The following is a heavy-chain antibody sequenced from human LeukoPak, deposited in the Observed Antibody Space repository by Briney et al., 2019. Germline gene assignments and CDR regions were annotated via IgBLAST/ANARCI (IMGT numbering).Heavy chain of an antibody. CDR3: ARGGPYSYVAKGPFDI. D-gene: IGHD3-10*01. Sequence: GGSLRLSCAASGFTFSSYWMSWVRQAPGKGLEWVANIKQDGSEKYYVDSVKGRFTISRDNAKNSLYLQMNSLRAEDTAVYYCARGGPYSYVAKGPFDIWGQGTMVTVSS. CDR2: IKQDGSEK. CDR1: GFTFSSYW. J-gene: IGHJ3*02. V-gene: IGHV3-7*01.